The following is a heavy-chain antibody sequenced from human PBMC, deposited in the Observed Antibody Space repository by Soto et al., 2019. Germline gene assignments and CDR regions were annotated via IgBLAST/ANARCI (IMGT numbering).Heavy chain of an antibody. Sequence: QVHLVQSGAEVKKPGASVKVSCKASGYTFTRYAMHWVRQAPGQRPEWMGWINAGNGDTKYSEKLQGRVTFTRDTSASTTYMELSSLRSEDTAVYYCARDLGYSSSWNVYYYYGMDVWGQGTTVTVSS. CDR3: ARDLGYSSSWNVYYYYGMDV. D-gene: IGHD6-13*01. CDR2: INAGNGDT. CDR1: GYTFTRYA. V-gene: IGHV1-3*01. J-gene: IGHJ6*02.